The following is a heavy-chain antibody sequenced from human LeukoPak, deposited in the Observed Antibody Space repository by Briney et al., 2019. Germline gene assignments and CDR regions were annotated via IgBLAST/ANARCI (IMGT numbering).Heavy chain of an antibody. CDR1: DLTFSKSW. J-gene: IGHJ6*02. Sequence: GGSLRLSCAASDLTFSKSWMHWVRQAPGKGLVWVSRIVGDGTSTSYADSVKGRFTISRDNAKNTVYLQMNSLRAEDTAVYYCARDRLYGLYVWGQGTTVTVSS. V-gene: IGHV3-74*01. CDR3: ARDRLYGLYV. CDR2: IVGDGTST.